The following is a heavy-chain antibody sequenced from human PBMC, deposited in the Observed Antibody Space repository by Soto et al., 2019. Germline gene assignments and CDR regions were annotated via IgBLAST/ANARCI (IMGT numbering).Heavy chain of an antibody. CDR3: ARGNYYSMDV. CDR2: INSDGSTT. CDR1: GFTFSNYW. Sequence: EVQLVESGGGLVQPGGSRSLSCEATGFTFSNYWMHWVRQAPGKGLVWVSRINSDGSTTNYADSVKGRFTISRDNAKNTLYLQMNSLRAEDTAVYYCARGNYYSMDVWGQGTTVTVSS. J-gene: IGHJ6*02. V-gene: IGHV3-74*01.